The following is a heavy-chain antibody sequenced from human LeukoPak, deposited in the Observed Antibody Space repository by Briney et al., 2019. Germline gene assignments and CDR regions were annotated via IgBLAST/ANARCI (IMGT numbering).Heavy chain of an antibody. CDR2: INPNSGGT. Sequence: GASVKVSCKASGYTFTGYYMHWVRQAPGQGLEWMGWINPNSGGTNYAQKFQGRVTMTRDTSISTAYMELSRLRSDDTAVYYCARVGGLLWFGEFPSSGNYYYMDVWGKGTTVTISS. CDR1: GYTFTGYY. V-gene: IGHV1-2*02. CDR3: ARVGGLLWFGEFPSSGNYYYMDV. J-gene: IGHJ6*03. D-gene: IGHD3-10*01.